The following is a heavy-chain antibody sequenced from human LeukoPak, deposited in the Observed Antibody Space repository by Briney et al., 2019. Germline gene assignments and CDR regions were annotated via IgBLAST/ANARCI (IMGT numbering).Heavy chain of an antibody. J-gene: IGHJ5*02. D-gene: IGHD1-1*01. V-gene: IGHV3-21*01. Sequence: GGSLRLSCAASGFTFSYYTMSWVRQARGMGLEWVSSISSTGSSIYYADSVKGRFTISRDSAKNSLYLQMSSLRVEDTAVYYCARDDVAWNDVHWFDPWGQGTLVTVSS. CDR1: GFTFSYYT. CDR2: ISSTGSSI. CDR3: ARDDVAWNDVHWFDP.